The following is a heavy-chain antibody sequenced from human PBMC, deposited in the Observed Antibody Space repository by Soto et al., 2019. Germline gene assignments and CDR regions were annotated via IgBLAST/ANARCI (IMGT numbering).Heavy chain of an antibody. CDR3: VRDPPTGTTLDWVDS. V-gene: IGHV3-21*01. CDR2: ISSSGSFM. D-gene: IGHD1-7*01. J-gene: IGHJ5*01. Sequence: EVQLVESGGGLVKPGGSLRLSCAASGFSFSSDSMGWVRQAPGKGLEWVSSISSSGSFMNYADSVKGRFTISRDNAKNSLYLQMSSLKDEDTAVYYCVRDPPTGTTLDWVDSWGQGPLVTVSS. CDR1: GFSFSSDS.